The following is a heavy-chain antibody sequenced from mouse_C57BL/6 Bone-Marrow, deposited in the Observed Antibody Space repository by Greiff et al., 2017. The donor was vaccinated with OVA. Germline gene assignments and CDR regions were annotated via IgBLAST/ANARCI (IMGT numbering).Heavy chain of an antibody. CDR2: IDPSDSYT. V-gene: IGHV1-59*01. J-gene: IGHJ2*01. CDR1: GYTFTSYW. CDR3: AREYYGSSPYYFDY. Sequence: VQLQQPGAELVRPGTSVKLSCKASGYTFTSYWMHWVKQRPGQGLEWIGVIDPSDSYTNYNQKFKGKATLTVDTSSSTAYMQLSSLTSEDSAVYYCAREYYGSSPYYFDYWGQGTTLTVSS. D-gene: IGHD1-1*01.